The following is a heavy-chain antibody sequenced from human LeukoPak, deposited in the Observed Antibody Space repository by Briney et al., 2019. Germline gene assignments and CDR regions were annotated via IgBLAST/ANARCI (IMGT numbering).Heavy chain of an antibody. CDR2: IYTSGST. V-gene: IGHV4-61*09. D-gene: IGHD3-10*01. Sequence: PSQTLSLTCNVSGGSFSSGTYYWNWIRQPAGKGLEWIGHIYTSGSTKYNPSLKSRVSLSLDTSKNQFSLKLSSVTAADTAVYYCARLRGVIEVPNYYYYMDVWGKGTTVTVSS. CDR3: ARLRGVIEVPNYYYYMDV. CDR1: GGSFSSGTYY. J-gene: IGHJ6*03.